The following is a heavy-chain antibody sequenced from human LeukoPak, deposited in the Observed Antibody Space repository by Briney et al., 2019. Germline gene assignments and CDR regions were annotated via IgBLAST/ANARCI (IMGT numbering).Heavy chain of an antibody. J-gene: IGHJ4*02. V-gene: IGHV3-21*01. CDR1: GFTFSSYS. D-gene: IGHD6-19*01. Sequence: GGSLRLSCAASGFTFSSYSMNWVRQAPGKGLEWVSSISSSSSYIYYADSVKGRFTISRDNAKNSLYLQMNSLRAEDTAVYYCARESRHSSGLDYWGQGTLVTVSS. CDR2: ISSSSSYI. CDR3: ARESRHSSGLDY.